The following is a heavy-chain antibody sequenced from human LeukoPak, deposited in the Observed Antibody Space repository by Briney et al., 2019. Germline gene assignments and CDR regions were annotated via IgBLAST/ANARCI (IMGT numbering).Heavy chain of an antibody. CDR3: AGHSLQYFDSDPYYFEY. CDR1: GGSISSYY. CDR2: IYYSGTT. D-gene: IGHD3-9*01. J-gene: IGHJ4*02. V-gene: IGHV4-59*08. Sequence: SETLSLTFTVPGGSISSYYWSWIRQPPGKGLGWIGHIYYSGTTNYNPSLKSRDTITVDTSKNQFSHKLSSVTAADTAVYYCAGHSLQYFDSDPYYFEYWAQGTLVTVSS.